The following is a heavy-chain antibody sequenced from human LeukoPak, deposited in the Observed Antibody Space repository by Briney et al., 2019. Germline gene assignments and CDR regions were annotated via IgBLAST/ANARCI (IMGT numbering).Heavy chain of an antibody. Sequence: PVGSLRLSCAASGVTCSSYAMSWVRQGPRKGLEGVSAISGSGGSTYYAESVKGRFTISRDNSKNTLYLQMNSLRAEGTAVYYCAKDKTIFGVHITTFDYWGQGTLVTVSS. V-gene: IGHV3-23*01. CDR2: ISGSGGST. J-gene: IGHJ4*02. CDR3: AKDKTIFGVHITTFDY. CDR1: GVTCSSYA. D-gene: IGHD3-3*01.